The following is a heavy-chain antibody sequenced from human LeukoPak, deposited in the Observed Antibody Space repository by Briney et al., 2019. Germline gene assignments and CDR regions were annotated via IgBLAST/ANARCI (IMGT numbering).Heavy chain of an antibody. V-gene: IGHV3-23*01. D-gene: IGHD3-9*01. J-gene: IGHJ4*02. CDR1: GFTFSSYA. Sequence: GGSLRLSCAASGFTFSSYAMSWVRQAPGRGLEWVSSISGSGGSTYYADSVKGRFTISRDNSKNTLYLQMNSLRAEDTAVYYCAKSARFDWYIDYWGQGTLVTVSS. CDR2: ISGSGGST. CDR3: AKSARFDWYIDY.